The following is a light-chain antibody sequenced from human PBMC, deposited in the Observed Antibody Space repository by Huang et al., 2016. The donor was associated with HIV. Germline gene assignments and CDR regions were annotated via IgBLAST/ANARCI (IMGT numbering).Light chain of an antibody. Sequence: QLTQSTPSLSASVGDTVIISCRASQDIGTSLAWYQQKTGRAPKLLISGASTLQTGVPSRFSGDSAGTYFTLFITGLHPEDFATYYCQQLHTYPITFGQGTRLDIK. V-gene: IGKV1-13*02. CDR3: QQLHTYPIT. CDR2: GAS. J-gene: IGKJ5*01. CDR1: QDIGTS.